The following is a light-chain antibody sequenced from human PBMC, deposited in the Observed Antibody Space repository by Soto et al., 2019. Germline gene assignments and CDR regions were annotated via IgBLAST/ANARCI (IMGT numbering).Light chain of an antibody. J-gene: IGKJ1*01. CDR3: QQYSRLWS. CDR1: ESISTW. CDR2: GES. V-gene: IGKV1-5*03. Sequence: DIQMTQSPSSLSASVGDRVTITCRASESISTWLAWYQQKPGKAPKLLIYGESSLESGVPPRFSGDGSGTEFTLTISSLQREDFGTYYCQQYSRLWSVGQGPQVDIK.